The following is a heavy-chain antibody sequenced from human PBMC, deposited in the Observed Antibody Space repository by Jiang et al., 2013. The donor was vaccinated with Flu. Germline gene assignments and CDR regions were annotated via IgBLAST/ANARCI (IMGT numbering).Heavy chain of an antibody. D-gene: IGHD6-19*01. CDR1: GFSLSTSGMC. V-gene: IGHV2-70*01. J-gene: IGHJ4*02. Sequence: KPTQTLTLTCTFSGFSLSTSGMCVSWIRQPPGKALEWLALIDWDDDKYYSTSLKTRLTISKDTSKNQVVLTMTNMDPVDTATYFCARIAPSSGWGTLYFDYWGQGTLVTVSS. CDR2: IDWDDDK. CDR3: ARIAPSSGWGTLYFDY.